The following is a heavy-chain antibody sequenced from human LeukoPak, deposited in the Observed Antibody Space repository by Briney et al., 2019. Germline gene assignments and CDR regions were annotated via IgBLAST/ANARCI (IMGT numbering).Heavy chain of an antibody. Sequence: GGSLRLSCAASGFTFSSYGMHWVRQAPGKGLEWVAVIWYDGSNKYYADSVKGRFTISRDNSKNKLYLQMNSLRAEDTAVYYCARCDYVWGSYRSFSVDYWGQGTLVTVSS. CDR2: IWYDGSNK. CDR1: GFTFSSYG. J-gene: IGHJ4*02. CDR3: ARCDYVWGSYRSFSVDY. D-gene: IGHD3-16*02. V-gene: IGHV3-33*01.